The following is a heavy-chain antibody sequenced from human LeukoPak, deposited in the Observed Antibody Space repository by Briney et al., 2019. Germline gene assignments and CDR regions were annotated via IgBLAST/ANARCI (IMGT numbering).Heavy chain of an antibody. CDR3: ARDRGDHGYCSGGSCYYFDY. Sequence: SSETLSLTCTVSGGSISSYYWSWIRQPPGKGLEWIGYIYYSGSTNYNPSLKSRVTISVDTSKNQFSLKLSSVTAADTAVYYCARDRGDHGYCSGGSCYYFDYWGQGTLVTVSS. D-gene: IGHD2-15*01. CDR1: GGSISSYY. J-gene: IGHJ4*02. V-gene: IGHV4-59*01. CDR2: IYYSGST.